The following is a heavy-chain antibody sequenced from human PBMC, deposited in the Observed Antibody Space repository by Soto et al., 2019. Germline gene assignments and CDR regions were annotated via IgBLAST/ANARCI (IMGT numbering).Heavy chain of an antibody. CDR3: ARVKDGYTFDY. D-gene: IGHD5-12*01. Sequence: SETLSLTCAVYGGSFSGYYWSWIRQPPGKGLEWIGEINHSGSTNYNPSLKSRVTISVDTSKNQFSLKLSSVTAADTAVYHCARVKDGYTFDYWGQGTLVTVSS. CDR1: GGSFSGYY. CDR2: INHSGST. J-gene: IGHJ4*02. V-gene: IGHV4-34*01.